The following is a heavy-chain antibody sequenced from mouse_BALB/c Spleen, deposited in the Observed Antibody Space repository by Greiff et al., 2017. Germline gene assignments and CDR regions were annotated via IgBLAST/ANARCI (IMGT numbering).Heavy chain of an antibody. D-gene: IGHD2-14*01. J-gene: IGHJ4*01. CDR2: INPSSGYT. Sequence: QVQLQQSAAELARPGASVKMSCKASGYTFTSYTMHWVKQRPGQGLEWIGYINPSSGYTEYNQKFKDKTTLTADKSSSTAYMQLSSLTSEDSAVYYCARKGDYRYAMDYWGQGTSVTVSS. CDR1: GYTFTSYT. CDR3: ARKGDYRYAMDY. V-gene: IGHV1-4*02.